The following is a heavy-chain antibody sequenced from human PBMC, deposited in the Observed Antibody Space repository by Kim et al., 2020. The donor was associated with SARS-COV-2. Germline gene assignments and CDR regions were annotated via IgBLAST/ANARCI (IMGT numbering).Heavy chain of an antibody. CDR2: GNT. V-gene: IGHV1-18*01. CDR3: ARWYGLDY. Sequence: GNTNHAQKLQGRVTRTPDPSTSSAYMELRSLRSDDTAVYYCARWYGLDYWGQGTLVTVSS. D-gene: IGHD2-15*01. J-gene: IGHJ4*02.